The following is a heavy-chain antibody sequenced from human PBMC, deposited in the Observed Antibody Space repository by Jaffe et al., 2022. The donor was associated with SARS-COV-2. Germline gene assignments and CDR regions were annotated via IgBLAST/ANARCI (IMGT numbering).Heavy chain of an antibody. Sequence: QVQLVESGGGLVKPGGSLRLSCAASGFTFSDYYMSWIRQAPGKGLEWVSDISSSSSYTNYADSVKGRFTISRDNAKNSLYLQMNSLSAEDTAVYYCARPFRGVAAAATDYWGQGTLVTVSS. J-gene: IGHJ4*02. V-gene: IGHV3-11*06. CDR1: GFTFSDYY. CDR3: ARPFRGVAAAATDY. D-gene: IGHD6-13*01. CDR2: ISSSSSYT.